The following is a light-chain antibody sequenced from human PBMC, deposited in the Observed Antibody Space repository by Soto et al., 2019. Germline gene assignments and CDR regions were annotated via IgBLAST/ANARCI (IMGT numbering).Light chain of an antibody. Sequence: QSALTQPASVSGSPGQSITISCTGTSSDVGGYNYVSWYQQHPGKAPKLMIYEVKNRPSGVSNRFSGSKSGNTASLTISGLQAEDEADYFCSSLTTSDTWVIGGGTKVTVL. CDR2: EVK. V-gene: IGLV2-14*01. J-gene: IGLJ3*02. CDR3: SSLTTSDTWV. CDR1: SSDVGGYNY.